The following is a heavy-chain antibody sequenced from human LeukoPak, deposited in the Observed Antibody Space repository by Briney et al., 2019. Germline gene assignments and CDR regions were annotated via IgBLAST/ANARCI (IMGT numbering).Heavy chain of an antibody. CDR2: IYYSGST. J-gene: IGHJ6*02. Sequence: SETLSLTCTVSGGSISSGDYYWSWIRQPPGKGLEWIGYIYYSGSTYYNPSLKSRVTISVDTSKNQFSLELSSVTAADTAVYYCARFYGGNGFKAHYYYGMDVWGQGTTVTVSS. CDR3: ARFYGGNGFKAHYYYGMDV. D-gene: IGHD4-23*01. CDR1: GGSISSGDYY. V-gene: IGHV4-30-4*01.